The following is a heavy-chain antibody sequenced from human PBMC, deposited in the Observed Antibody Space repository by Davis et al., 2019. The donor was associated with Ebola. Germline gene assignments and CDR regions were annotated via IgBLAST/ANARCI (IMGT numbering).Heavy chain of an antibody. CDR2: TYYYRSKWYI. J-gene: IGHJ4*02. CDR1: GDRVSGNNGA. D-gene: IGHD5-12*01. CDR3: ARGWLRSKFDY. V-gene: IGHV6-1*01. Sequence: HSQTLSLTCAISGDRVSGNNGAWNWLRQSPSRGLEWLGRTYYYRSKWYIDYAESVKSRIIINPDTSKNQLSLQVNSVTPEDTAVYYCARGWLRSKFDYWGRGTLVTVSS.